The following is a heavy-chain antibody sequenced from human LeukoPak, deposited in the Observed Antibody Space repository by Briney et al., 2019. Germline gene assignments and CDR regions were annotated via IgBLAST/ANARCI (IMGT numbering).Heavy chain of an antibody. Sequence: GGSLRLSCAASGFTFSSYWMSWVRQAPGKGLEWVANIKQDGSEKYYVDPVKGRFTISRDNAKNSLYLQMNSLRAEDTAVYYCARLRPLAYYYDSSGCFDYWGQGTLVTVSS. V-gene: IGHV3-7*01. J-gene: IGHJ4*02. D-gene: IGHD3-22*01. CDR3: ARLRPLAYYYDSSGCFDY. CDR1: GFTFSSYW. CDR2: IKQDGSEK.